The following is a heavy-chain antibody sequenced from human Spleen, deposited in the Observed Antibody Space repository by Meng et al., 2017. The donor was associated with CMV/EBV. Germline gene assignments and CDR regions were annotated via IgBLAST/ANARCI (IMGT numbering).Heavy chain of an antibody. Sequence: EVLLVGSGGGLIQPGGSLTLSSAASGLTVRTNYMSWVRQAPGKGLDWVSAIYVGGDTYYADSVKGQFTLSRDNSKNTLFLQMNSLRVEDTAVYYCTRRRLPQGELDCWGQGTLVTVSS. CDR3: TRRRLPQGELDC. CDR2: IYVGGDT. D-gene: IGHD2-21*02. CDR1: GLTVRTNY. J-gene: IGHJ4*02. V-gene: IGHV3-53*01.